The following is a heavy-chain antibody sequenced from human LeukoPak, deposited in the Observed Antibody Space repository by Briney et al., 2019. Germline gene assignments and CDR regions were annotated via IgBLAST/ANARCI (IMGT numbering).Heavy chain of an antibody. J-gene: IGHJ4*02. CDR3: AKAISLIAAAGPQGGY. CDR2: IRFTGSYI. CDR1: GFTFSHYS. V-gene: IGHV3-21*01. Sequence: GGSLRLSCVASGFTFSHYSMNWVRQAPGKGLEWVSSIRFTGSYIYYADSVKGRFTISRDDAKNLLSLQMISLRAEDTAVYYCAKAISLIAAAGPQGGYWGQGTLVTVSS. D-gene: IGHD6-13*01.